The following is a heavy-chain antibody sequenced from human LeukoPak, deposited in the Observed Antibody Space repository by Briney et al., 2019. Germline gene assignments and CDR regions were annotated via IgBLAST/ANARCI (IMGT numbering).Heavy chain of an antibody. V-gene: IGHV3-21*06. CDR2: INSRSSYI. CDR3: AREDYYDSSGYDY. J-gene: IGHJ4*02. CDR1: GFTFSSYS. D-gene: IGHD3-22*01. Sequence: PGGSLRLSCAASGFTFSSYSMNWVRQAPGKGLEWVSYINSRSSYIYYADSVKGRFTISRDNAKNSLYLQMNSLRAEDTAVYYCAREDYYDSSGYDYWGQGTLVTVSS.